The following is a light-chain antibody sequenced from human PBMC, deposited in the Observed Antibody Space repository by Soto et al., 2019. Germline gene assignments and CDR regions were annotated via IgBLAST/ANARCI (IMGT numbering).Light chain of an antibody. CDR2: AAS. V-gene: IGKV1-27*01. Sequence: DIRMTQSPSSLSASVGDRVTITCRASQGIINYLAWYQQKPGKAPKLLIYAASTLQSGVTSRFSGSGSGTDFTLTISGLQPEDVATYYCQKYNSAPLSFGGGTKVDIK. J-gene: IGKJ4*01. CDR3: QKYNSAPLS. CDR1: QGIINY.